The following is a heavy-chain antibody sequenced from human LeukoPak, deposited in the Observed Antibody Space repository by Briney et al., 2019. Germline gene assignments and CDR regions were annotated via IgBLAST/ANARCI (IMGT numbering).Heavy chain of an antibody. Sequence: GASVKVSCKASGYTFTGYYMHWVRQAPGQGLEWMGRINPNSGGINYAQKFQGRVTMTRDTSISTAYMELSRLRSDDTAVYYCARLPAYYYDSSGAVHRDFDYWGQGTLVTVSS. CDR1: GYTFTGYY. V-gene: IGHV1-2*06. D-gene: IGHD3-22*01. CDR2: INPNSGGI. J-gene: IGHJ4*02. CDR3: ARLPAYYYDSSGAVHRDFDY.